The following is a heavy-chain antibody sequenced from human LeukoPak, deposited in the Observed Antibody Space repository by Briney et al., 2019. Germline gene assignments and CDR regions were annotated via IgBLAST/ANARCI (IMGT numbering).Heavy chain of an antibody. CDR1: GFTFSSYW. J-gene: IGHJ6*03. CDR3: AKEEEDVGGHYMDV. Sequence: GGSLRLSCAASGFTFSSYWMSWVRQAPGKGLEWVANIKQDGSEKNYVDSVKGRFTISRDNAKNSLYLQMNSLRAEDTAVYYCAKEEEDVGGHYMDVWGKGTTVTVSS. CDR2: IKQDGSEK. V-gene: IGHV3-7*03. D-gene: IGHD2-15*01.